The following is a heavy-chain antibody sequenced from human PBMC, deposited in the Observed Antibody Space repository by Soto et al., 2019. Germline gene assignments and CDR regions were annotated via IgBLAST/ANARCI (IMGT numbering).Heavy chain of an antibody. CDR2: IDPSDSQT. D-gene: IGHD3-22*01. CDR1: GYSFAGYW. V-gene: IGHV5-10-1*01. J-gene: IGHJ4*02. Sequence: ESLKIACKGSGYSFAGYWITWVRQKPGKGLEWMGRIDPSDSQTYYSPSFRGHVTISVTKSITTVFLQWSSLRASDTAMYYCARQIYDSDTGPNFQYYFDSWGQGTPVTVSS. CDR3: ARQIYDSDTGPNFQYYFDS.